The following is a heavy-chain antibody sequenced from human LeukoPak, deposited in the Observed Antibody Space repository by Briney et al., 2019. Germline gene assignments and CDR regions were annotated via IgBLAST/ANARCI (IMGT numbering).Heavy chain of an antibody. J-gene: IGHJ4*02. CDR1: GYTFTSYG. CDR2: ISAYNGNT. V-gene: IGHV1-18*01. Sequence: ASVKVTCKASGYTFTSYGISWVRQAPGQGLEWMGWISAYNGNTNYAQKLQGRVTMTTDTSTSTAYMELRSLRSDDTAVYYCARVTTVVSRKPVEHDYWGQGTLVTVSS. D-gene: IGHD4-23*01. CDR3: ARVTTVVSRKPVEHDY.